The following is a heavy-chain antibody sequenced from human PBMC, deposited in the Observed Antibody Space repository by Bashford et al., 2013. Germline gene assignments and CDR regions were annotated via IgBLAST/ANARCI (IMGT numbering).Heavy chain of an antibody. V-gene: IGHV3-74*01. CDR3: ARDGLSTYPFGY. CDR2: INSDGSTT. Sequence: GSLRLSCAVSGFTFSSRWMHWVRQAPGKGLVWVSHINSDGSTTAYADSVKGRFTISRDTAKNTLYLQMTSLSVEDTAVYYCARDGLSTYPFGYWAREPWSPSPQ. J-gene: IGHJ4*02. D-gene: IGHD2/OR15-2a*01. CDR1: GFTFSSRW.